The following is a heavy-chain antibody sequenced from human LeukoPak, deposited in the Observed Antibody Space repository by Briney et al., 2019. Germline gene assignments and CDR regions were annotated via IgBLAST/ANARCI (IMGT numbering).Heavy chain of an antibody. J-gene: IGHJ6*02. CDR3: ERHEQENCSGGSCLYYGMDV. V-gene: IGHV1-18*01. CDR1: GYTFTSYG. D-gene: IGHD2-15*01. CDR2: ISAYNGNT. Sequence: GASVKVSCKASGYTFTSYGISWVRQAPGQGLEWMGWISAYNGNTNYAQKLQGRVTMSTDTSTSTAYMELRSLRSDDTAVYYCERHEQENCSGGSCLYYGMDVWGQGTTVTVSS.